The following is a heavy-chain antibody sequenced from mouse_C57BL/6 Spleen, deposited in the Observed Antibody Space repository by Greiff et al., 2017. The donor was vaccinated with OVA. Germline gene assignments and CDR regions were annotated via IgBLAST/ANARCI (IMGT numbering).Heavy chain of an antibody. CDR2: IDPENGDT. CDR1: GFTIKDDY. CDR3: TTGACAF. Sequence: VQLQQSGAELVRPGASVKLSCTASGFTIKDDYMHWVKQRPEQGLEWIGWIDPENGDTEYASKFQGKATITADTSSNTAYLQLSSLTSEDTAVYYCTTGACAFWGQGTLVTVSA. V-gene: IGHV14-4*01. J-gene: IGHJ3*01.